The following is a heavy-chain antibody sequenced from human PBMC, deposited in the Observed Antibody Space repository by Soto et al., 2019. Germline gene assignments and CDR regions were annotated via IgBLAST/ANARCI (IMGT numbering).Heavy chain of an antibody. CDR2: ISGSGGST. CDR3: LTSLWSQTINWFDP. CDR1: GFTFSSYA. J-gene: IGHJ5*02. Sequence: PGGSLRLSCAASGFTFSSYAMSWVRQAPGKGLEWVSAISGSGGSTYYADSVKGRFAISRDNSKNTLYLQMNSLRAEDTAVYYYLTSLWSQTINWFDPWGQGTLVTVSS. V-gene: IGHV3-23*01. D-gene: IGHD3-10*01.